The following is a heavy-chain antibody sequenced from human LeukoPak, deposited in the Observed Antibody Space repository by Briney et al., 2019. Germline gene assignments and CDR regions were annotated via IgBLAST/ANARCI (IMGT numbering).Heavy chain of an antibody. D-gene: IGHD6-13*01. V-gene: IGHV3-48*01. J-gene: IGHJ4*02. CDR1: GFTFSNYN. Sequence: GGSLRLSCAASGFTFSNYNMNWVRQAPGKGLEWVSYISSGSGIIYYADSVKGRFTISRDNSKNTLYLQMNSLRAEDTAVYYCAKGLPVGSSSWGLLFDYWGQGTLVTVSS. CDR3: AKGLPVGSSSWGLLFDY. CDR2: ISSGSGII.